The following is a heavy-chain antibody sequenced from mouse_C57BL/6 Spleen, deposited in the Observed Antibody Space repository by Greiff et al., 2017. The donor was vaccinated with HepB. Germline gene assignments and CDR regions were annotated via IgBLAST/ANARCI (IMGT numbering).Heavy chain of an antibody. CDR2: INPNNGGT. CDR3: ARSEDYGSGGVAY. V-gene: IGHV1-26*01. J-gene: IGHJ3*01. CDR1: GYTFTDYY. D-gene: IGHD1-1*01. Sequence: EVQLQQSGPALVKPGASVKISCKASGYTFTDYYMNWVKQSHGKSLEWIGDINPNNGGTSYNQKFKGKATLTVDKSSSTAYMELRSRTSEDSAVYYCARSEDYGSGGVAYWGQGTLVTVSA.